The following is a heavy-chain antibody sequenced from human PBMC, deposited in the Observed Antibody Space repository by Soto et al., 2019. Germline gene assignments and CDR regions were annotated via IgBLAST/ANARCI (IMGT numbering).Heavy chain of an antibody. Sequence: SVKVSCKASGGTFSTYAISWVRQAPGQGLEWMGGIIPIFGTANYAQKFQGRVTITADESTTTAYMELSSLRSEDTAVYYCARDLQLGATSAFDIWGQGTLVTVSS. J-gene: IGHJ3*02. CDR1: GGTFSTYA. CDR3: ARDLQLGATSAFDI. V-gene: IGHV1-69*13. CDR2: IIPIFGTA. D-gene: IGHD1-26*01.